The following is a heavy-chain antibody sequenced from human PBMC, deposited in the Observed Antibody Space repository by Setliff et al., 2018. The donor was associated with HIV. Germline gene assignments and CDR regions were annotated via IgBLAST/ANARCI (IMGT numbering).Heavy chain of an antibody. D-gene: IGHD5-12*01. V-gene: IGHV3-20*04. CDR1: GFTFDDYG. CDR2: INGNGGST. Sequence: GESLKISCAASGFTFDDYGMTRVRQAPGKGLEWVSGINGNGGSTGYADSVKGRFAISRDNAKNSLYLQMHSLRAEDTALYYCARVGGYSGYDWPQPLYFDYWGQGTLVTVSS. CDR3: ARVGGYSGYDWPQPLYFDY. J-gene: IGHJ4*02.